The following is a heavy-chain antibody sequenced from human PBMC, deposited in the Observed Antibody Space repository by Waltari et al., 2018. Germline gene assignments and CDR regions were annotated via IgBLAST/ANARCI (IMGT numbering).Heavy chain of an antibody. CDR1: GYSISSGYY. J-gene: IGHJ6*02. CDR3: AKTQGGLTYYYGMDV. D-gene: IGHD2-8*01. CDR2: IYHSGST. Sequence: QVQLQESGPGLVKPSETLSLTCAVSGYSISSGYYWGWIRQPPGKGLEWIGSIYHSGSTDYNPSLKSRVTISVDTSKNQFSLKLSSVTAADTAVYYCAKTQGGLTYYYGMDVWAKGPRSPSP. V-gene: IGHV4-38-2*01.